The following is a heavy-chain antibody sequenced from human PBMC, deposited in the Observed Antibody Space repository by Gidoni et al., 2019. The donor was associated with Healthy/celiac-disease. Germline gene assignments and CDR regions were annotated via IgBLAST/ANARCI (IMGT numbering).Heavy chain of an antibody. Sequence: EVQLVESVGGLVQPGGSLRLSCAASGFTFSSYSMNWVRQAPGKGLEWVKGRFTISRDNAKNSLYLQMNSLRDEDTAVYYCARGRAAYSSFDAFDIWGQGTMVTVSS. CDR3: ARGRAAYSSFDAFDI. J-gene: IGHJ3*02. D-gene: IGHD4-4*01. V-gene: IGHV3-48*02. CDR1: GFTFSSYS.